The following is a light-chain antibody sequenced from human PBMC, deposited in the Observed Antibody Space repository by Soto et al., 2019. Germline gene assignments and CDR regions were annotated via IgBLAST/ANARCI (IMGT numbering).Light chain of an antibody. CDR1: SSNIGAGYD. CDR2: GNS. CDR3: QSYDSSLSAYYA. V-gene: IGLV1-40*01. Sequence: QSALTQPPSVSGAPGQRVTISCTGSSSNIGAGYDVHWYQQLPGTAPKLLIYGNSNRPSGVPDRFSGSKSGTSASLAITGLQAEDVADYYCQSYDSSLSAYYAFGTGTKVTVL. J-gene: IGLJ1*01.